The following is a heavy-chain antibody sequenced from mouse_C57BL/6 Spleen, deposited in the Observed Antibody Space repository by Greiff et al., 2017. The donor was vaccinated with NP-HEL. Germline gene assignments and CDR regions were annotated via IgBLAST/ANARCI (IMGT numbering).Heavy chain of an antibody. J-gene: IGHJ2*01. D-gene: IGHD1-1*01. CDR3: ARSTVVAPFDD. V-gene: IGHV1-26*01. Sequence: VQLQQSGPELVKPGASVKISCKASGYTFTDYYMNWVKQSHGKSLEWIGDINPNNGGTSYNQKFKGKATLTVDKSSSTAYMELRSLTSEDSAVYYCARSTVVAPFDDWGQGTTLTVSS. CDR2: INPNNGGT. CDR1: GYTFTDYY.